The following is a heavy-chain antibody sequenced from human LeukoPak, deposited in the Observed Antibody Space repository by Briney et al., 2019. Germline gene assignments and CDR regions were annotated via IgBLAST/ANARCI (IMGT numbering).Heavy chain of an antibody. D-gene: IGHD1-1*01. Sequence: PGGTLRLSCAASGFTCSSYWMSWVRQAPGKGLEWVASIKEDGSEQYYVDSVKGRFTISRDNAKNSLYLQMNSLRAEDMAVYYCARGGYYWGAWGQGTLVTVSS. V-gene: IGHV3-7*01. CDR3: ARGGYYWGA. CDR1: GFTCSSYW. J-gene: IGHJ5*02. CDR2: IKEDGSEQ.